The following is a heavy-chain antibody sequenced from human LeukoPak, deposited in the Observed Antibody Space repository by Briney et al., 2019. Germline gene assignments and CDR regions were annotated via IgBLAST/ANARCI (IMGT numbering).Heavy chain of an antibody. CDR1: GYTFTSYY. J-gene: IGHJ4*02. Sequence: ASVKVSCKASGYTFTSYYMHWVRQAPGQGLEWMGIINPSGGSTSYAQKFQGRVTMTRDMSTSTVYMELSSLRSEDTAVYYCARRDIVRGLDYWGQGTLVTVSS. CDR2: INPSGGST. V-gene: IGHV1-46*01. CDR3: ARRDIVRGLDY. D-gene: IGHD2-8*01.